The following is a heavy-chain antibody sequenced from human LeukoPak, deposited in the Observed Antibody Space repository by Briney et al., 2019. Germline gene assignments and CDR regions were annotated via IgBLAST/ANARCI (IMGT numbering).Heavy chain of an antibody. CDR2: INPSGGST. J-gene: IGHJ4*02. CDR1: GYTFTNYY. V-gene: IGHV1-46*01. D-gene: IGHD5-12*01. CDR3: GRDQGYSGYDSPDY. Sequence: ASVKVSCKASGYTFTNYYMHWVRQPPGQGLEWMGIINPSGGSTNYAQKFQGRVTMTSDTSTSTVYMELSSLRSEDTAVYYCGRDQGYSGYDSPDYWGQGTLVTVSS.